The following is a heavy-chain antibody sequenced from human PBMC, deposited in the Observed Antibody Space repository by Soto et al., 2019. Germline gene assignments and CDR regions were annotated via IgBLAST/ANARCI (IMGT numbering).Heavy chain of an antibody. Sequence: VSLRLSCAASGFSFNNHAMTWVRQAPGKGLEWVSGISGSGSTTHYADSVKGRFTISRDNSKDTLYLQMNSLRADDTAVYFCAKDRLMLTMVVVGAFDFWGLGTMVTVSS. CDR2: ISGSGSTT. CDR1: GFSFNNHA. V-gene: IGHV3-23*01. D-gene: IGHD3-22*01. J-gene: IGHJ3*01. CDR3: AKDRLMLTMVVVGAFDF.